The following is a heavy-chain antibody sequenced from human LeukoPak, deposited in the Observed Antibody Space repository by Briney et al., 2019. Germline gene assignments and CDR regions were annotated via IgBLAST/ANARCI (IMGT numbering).Heavy chain of an antibody. CDR3: ARGDDSSGYYPYYFDY. CDR2: IIPIFGTA. D-gene: IGHD3-22*01. J-gene: IGHJ4*02. V-gene: IGHV1-69*06. CDR1: GGTFSSYA. Sequence: GASVKVSCKASGGTFSSYAISWVRQAPGQGLEWMGGIIPIFGTANYAQKFQGRVTITADKSTSTAYMELSSLRSEDTAVYYCARGDDSSGYYPYYFDYWGQGTLVTVSS.